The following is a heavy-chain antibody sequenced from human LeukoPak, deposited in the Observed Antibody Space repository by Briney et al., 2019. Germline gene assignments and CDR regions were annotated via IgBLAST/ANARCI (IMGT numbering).Heavy chain of an antibody. D-gene: IGHD6-19*01. CDR3: ARDQGLLAVAGFWVSAFDI. J-gene: IGHJ3*02. CDR1: GFTFSTYS. CDR2: ITGSSSYI. Sequence: GGSLRLSCAASGFTFSTYSMNWVRQAPGKGLEWVSSITGSSSYIYYADSVKGRFTISRDNAKNSLYLQMNSLRAEDTAVYYCARDQGLLAVAGFWVSAFDIWGQGTMVTVSS. V-gene: IGHV3-21*01.